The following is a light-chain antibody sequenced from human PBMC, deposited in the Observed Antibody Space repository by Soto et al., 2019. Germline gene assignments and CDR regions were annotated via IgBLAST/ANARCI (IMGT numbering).Light chain of an antibody. J-gene: IGLJ2*01. CDR2: EDS. Sequence: QSVLTQPAFVSGSPGQSITISCTGTSSDVGGYNYVSWYQQHPGKAPKLMIYEDSKRPSGVSNRFSGSKSGDTASLTISGLLAEDEADYHCSSYTSGSTLVLFGGGTKVTVL. V-gene: IGLV2-14*01. CDR1: SSDVGGYNY. CDR3: SSYTSGSTLVL.